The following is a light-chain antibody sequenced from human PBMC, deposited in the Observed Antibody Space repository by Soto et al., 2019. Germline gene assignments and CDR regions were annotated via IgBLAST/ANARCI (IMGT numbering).Light chain of an antibody. Sequence: SVLTQPASVSGSPGQSITISCTGTISDVGGYNYVSWYQQHPGKAPKLMIYDVSNRPSGVSNRFSGSKSGNTASLTISGLQAEDEADYYCSSDTRTERVFGTGTKVTAL. V-gene: IGLV2-14*01. CDR1: ISDVGGYNY. CDR2: DVS. CDR3: SSDTRTERV. J-gene: IGLJ1*01.